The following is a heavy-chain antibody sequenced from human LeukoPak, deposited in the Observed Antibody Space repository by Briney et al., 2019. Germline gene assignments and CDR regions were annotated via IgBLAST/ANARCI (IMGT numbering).Heavy chain of an antibody. V-gene: IGHV3-15*01. D-gene: IGHD3-10*01. CDR1: GFTFTNDW. CDR2: IKSKTDGGKT. Sequence: PGGSLRLSCAASGFTFTNDWMSWVRQAPGRGLEWVGRIKSKTDGGKTDYAAPVKGRFTISRHDSKNTLFLQMNSLKTEDTAVYYCTAAYYYDSGSLDYWGQGTLVTVSS. CDR3: TAAYYYDSGSLDY. J-gene: IGHJ4*02.